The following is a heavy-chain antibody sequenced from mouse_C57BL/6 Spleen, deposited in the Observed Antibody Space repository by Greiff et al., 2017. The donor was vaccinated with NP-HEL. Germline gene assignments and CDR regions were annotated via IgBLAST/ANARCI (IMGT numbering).Heavy chain of an antibody. J-gene: IGHJ3*01. CDR3: AGSEGTGSAWFAY. CDR2: IYPGSGST. Sequence: QVQLQQPGAELVKPGASVKMSCKASGYTFTSYWITWVKQRPGQGLEWIGDIYPGSGSTNYNEKFESKATLTVDTSSSTAYMQLSSLTSEDSAVYYCAGSEGTGSAWFAYWGQRTLVTVSA. CDR1: GYTFTSYW. D-gene: IGHD3-3*01. V-gene: IGHV1-55*01.